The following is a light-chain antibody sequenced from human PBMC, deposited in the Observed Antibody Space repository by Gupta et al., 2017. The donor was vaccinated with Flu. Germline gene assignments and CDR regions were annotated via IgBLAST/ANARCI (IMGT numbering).Light chain of an antibody. Sequence: EIVLTQSPATLSLSPGEGVTLSCTASQDISTYLAWYQHKPGQAPRLLIYEASNRAPGIPARFSGSGSGTDFTLTISSLEPEDFAVYYCQQRSNWPPYTFGQGTKLEIK. CDR1: QDISTY. CDR2: EAS. CDR3: QQRSNWPPYT. V-gene: IGKV3-11*01. J-gene: IGKJ2*01.